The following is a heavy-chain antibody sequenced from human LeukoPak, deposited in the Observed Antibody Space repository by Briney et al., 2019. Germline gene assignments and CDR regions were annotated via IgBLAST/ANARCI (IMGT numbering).Heavy chain of an antibody. CDR1: GYIFTNYW. V-gene: IGHV5-51*01. Sequence: GESLKISCKGSGYIFTNYWIGWVRQMPGKGLEWMGIIYPGDSDARNSPSFQGQVTISADKSISTAYLQWSSLKASDTAMYYCARRSSYGSGSYSYDYWGQGTLVTVSS. CDR3: ARRSSYGSGSYSYDY. CDR2: IYPGDSDA. J-gene: IGHJ4*02. D-gene: IGHD3-10*01.